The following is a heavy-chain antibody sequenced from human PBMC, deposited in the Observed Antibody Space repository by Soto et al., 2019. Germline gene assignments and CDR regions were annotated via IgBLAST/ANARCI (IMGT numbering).Heavy chain of an antibody. D-gene: IGHD5-18*01. CDR2: IKTDGSST. CDR1: GFSFSNYW. CDR3: AKREGNTYGLFH. Sequence: EVQLVESGGGLVQPGGSLRLSCAASGFSFSNYWIHWVRQAPGKGLVWVSRIKTDGSSTDYAASVKGRCNISRDNAKKTLYLQMNSLTAEDTAVYYCAKREGNTYGLFHWGQGTLVTVSS. J-gene: IGHJ4*02. V-gene: IGHV3-74*01.